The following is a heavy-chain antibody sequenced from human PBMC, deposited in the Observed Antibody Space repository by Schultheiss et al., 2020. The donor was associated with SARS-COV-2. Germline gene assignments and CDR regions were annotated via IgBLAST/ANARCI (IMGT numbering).Heavy chain of an antibody. D-gene: IGHD3-22*01. CDR1: GFTFSNSD. CDR3: ARAARGYLHYNWFDT. CDR2: INHSGST. J-gene: IGHJ5*02. Sequence: GSLRLSCAASGFTFSNSDMNWVRQPPGKGLEWIGEINHSGSTNYNPSLKSRVTISVDTSKNQFSLKLSSVTAADTAVYYCARAARGYLHYNWFDTWGQGTLVTVSS. V-gene: IGHV4-34*01.